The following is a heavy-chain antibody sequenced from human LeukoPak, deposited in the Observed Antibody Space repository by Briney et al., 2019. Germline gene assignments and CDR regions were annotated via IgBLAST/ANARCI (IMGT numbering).Heavy chain of an antibody. Sequence: GGSLRLSCAASGFTFSSYAMRWVRQAPGKGLEWLSVISGSGGSTYYADSVKGRFTISRDNSKNTLYLQMNSLRAEDTAVYYCAKGPNSGDDWGQGTLVTVSS. CDR3: AKGPNSGDD. CDR1: GFTFSSYA. V-gene: IGHV3-23*01. D-gene: IGHD4-23*01. CDR2: ISGSGGST. J-gene: IGHJ4*02.